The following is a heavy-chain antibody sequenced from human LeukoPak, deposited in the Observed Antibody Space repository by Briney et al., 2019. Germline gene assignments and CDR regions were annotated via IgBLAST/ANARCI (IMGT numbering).Heavy chain of an antibody. CDR3: ARDGYYYDSSGYSTFDY. D-gene: IGHD3-22*01. Sequence: ASVKVSCKASGYTFTSYGISWVRQAPGQGLEWMGWISAYNGNTNYAQKLQGRVTMSTDTSTSTAYMELRSLRSDDTAVYYCARDGYYYDSSGYSTFDYWGQGTLVTVSS. V-gene: IGHV1-18*01. CDR2: ISAYNGNT. CDR1: GYTFTSYG. J-gene: IGHJ4*02.